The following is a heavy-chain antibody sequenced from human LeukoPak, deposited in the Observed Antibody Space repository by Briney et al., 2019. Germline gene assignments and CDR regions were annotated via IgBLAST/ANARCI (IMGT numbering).Heavy chain of an antibody. CDR2: INHSGST. CDR1: GGSFSGYY. CDR3: AMLYFSGSGHYALNWFDP. V-gene: IGHV4-34*01. Sequence: SETLSLTCAVYGGSFSGYYWSWIRQPPGKGLEWIGEINHSGSTNYNPSLKSRVTISVDTSKNQFSLKLSSVTAADTAVYYCAMLYFSGSGHYALNWFDPWGQGTLVTVSS. J-gene: IGHJ5*02. D-gene: IGHD3-10*01.